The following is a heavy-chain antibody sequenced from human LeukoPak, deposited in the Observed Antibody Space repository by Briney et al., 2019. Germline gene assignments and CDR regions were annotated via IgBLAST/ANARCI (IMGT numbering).Heavy chain of an antibody. V-gene: IGHV1-2*02. Sequence: ASVKVSCKASGYTFTGYYLHWVRQAPGQGLEWMGWINPNSGGTDYAQKFQGRVTTTRDTSISTVYMELSRLRSDDTDVYYCAREGYCTGGTCFDNWGQGTLVTVSS. J-gene: IGHJ4*02. CDR2: INPNSGGT. CDR1: GYTFTGYY. D-gene: IGHD2-8*02. CDR3: AREGYCTGGTCFDN.